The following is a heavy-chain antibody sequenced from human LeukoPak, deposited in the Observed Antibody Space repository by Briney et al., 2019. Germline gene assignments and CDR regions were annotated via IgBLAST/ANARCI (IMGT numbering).Heavy chain of an antibody. Sequence: GGSLRLSCAAPGFTLNGYWMHWVRQAPGKGLVWVSRINSDGSTTSYADSVKGRFTISRDNYKNTLYLQMNSLRAEDTAVYFCARVATGSYDWFDPWGQGTLVTVSS. J-gene: IGHJ5*02. D-gene: IGHD3-10*01. CDR2: INSDGSTT. CDR1: GFTLNGYW. CDR3: ARVATGSYDWFDP. V-gene: IGHV3-74*01.